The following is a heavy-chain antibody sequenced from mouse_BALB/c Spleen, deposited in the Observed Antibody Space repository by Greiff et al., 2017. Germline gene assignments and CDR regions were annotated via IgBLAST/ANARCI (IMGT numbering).Heavy chain of an antibody. Sequence: VKLQESGPELVRPGVSVKISCKGSGYTFTDYAMHWVKQSHAKSLEWIGVISTYYGNTNYNQKFKGKATMTVDKSSSTAYMELARLTSEDSAIYYCARDGSSYVYAMDYWGQGTSVTVSS. D-gene: IGHD1-1*01. CDR2: ISTYYGNT. J-gene: IGHJ4*01. V-gene: IGHV1-67*01. CDR3: ARDGSSYVYAMDY. CDR1: GYTFTDYA.